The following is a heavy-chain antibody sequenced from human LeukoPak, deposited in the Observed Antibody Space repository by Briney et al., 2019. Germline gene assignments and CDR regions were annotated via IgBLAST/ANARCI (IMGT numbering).Heavy chain of an antibody. J-gene: IGHJ4*02. Sequence: PGRSLRLSCAASRFTFTSYAMTWVRQAPGKGLEWVSVICGSGDTTYYADSVKGRSTISRDTSTNTLYLQLDSLRAEDTALYFCAKGTSNSCYSSLDYWGQGTLVSVSS. V-gene: IGHV3-23*01. CDR1: RFTFTSYA. CDR3: AKGTSNSCYSSLDY. D-gene: IGHD2-15*01. CDR2: ICGSGDTT.